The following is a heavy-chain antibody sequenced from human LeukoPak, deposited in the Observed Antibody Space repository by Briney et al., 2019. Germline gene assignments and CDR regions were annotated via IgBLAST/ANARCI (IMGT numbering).Heavy chain of an antibody. CDR1: GFTFKKYW. CDR3: ARGGGEDAFDI. CDR2: IKEDGSET. Sequence: AGGSLRLSCAASGFTFKKYWMNWVRQVPGKGLECLANIKEDGSETYYADSVKGRFTISRDNSKNTLYLQMNSLRAEDTAVYYCARGGGEDAFDIWGQGTMVTVSS. D-gene: IGHD3-10*01. J-gene: IGHJ3*02. V-gene: IGHV3-7*03.